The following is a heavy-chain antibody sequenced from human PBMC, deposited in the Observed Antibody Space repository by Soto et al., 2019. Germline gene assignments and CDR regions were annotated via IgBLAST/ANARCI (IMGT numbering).Heavy chain of an antibody. Sequence: QVQLVESGGGVVQPGRSLRLSCAASGFTFSTYGMNWVRQAPGTGLEGVAVIWYDGSHRDYADSVKGRFSISMDNSKNTLYLQMNSLRVEDTGVYYCARAVGPFASWGQGTLVAVSS. V-gene: IGHV3-33*01. CDR3: ARAVGPFAS. CDR2: IWYDGSHR. CDR1: GFTFSTYG. D-gene: IGHD1-26*01. J-gene: IGHJ4*02.